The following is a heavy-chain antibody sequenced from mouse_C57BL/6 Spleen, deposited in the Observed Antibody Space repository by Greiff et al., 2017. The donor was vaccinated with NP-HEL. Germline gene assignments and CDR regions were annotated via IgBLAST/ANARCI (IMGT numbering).Heavy chain of an antibody. D-gene: IGHD1-1*02. CDR2: IYPGDGDT. CDR3: ARLWSIAMDY. CDR1: GYAFSSSW. Sequence: LVKPGASVKISCKASGYAFSSSWMNWVKQRPGKGLEWIGRIYPGDGDTNYNGKFKGKATLTADKSSSTAYMQLSSLTSEDSAVYFCARLWSIAMDYWGQGTSVTLSS. J-gene: IGHJ4*01. V-gene: IGHV1-82*01.